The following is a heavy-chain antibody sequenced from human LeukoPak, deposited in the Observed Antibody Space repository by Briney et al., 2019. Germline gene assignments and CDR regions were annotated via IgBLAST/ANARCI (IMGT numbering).Heavy chain of an antibody. D-gene: IGHD5-18*01. J-gene: IGHJ4*02. CDR1: GLTFSDFW. Sequence: GGSLRLSCAASGLTFSDFWMYWVRQPPGKGLVWVALVKGDGRTTIYADSVKGRFTISRDNAKNTLYLQMNSLRADDSGVYYCATGHSYGYDYWGQGVLVTVSS. V-gene: IGHV3-74*01. CDR2: VKGDGRTT. CDR3: ATGHSYGYDY.